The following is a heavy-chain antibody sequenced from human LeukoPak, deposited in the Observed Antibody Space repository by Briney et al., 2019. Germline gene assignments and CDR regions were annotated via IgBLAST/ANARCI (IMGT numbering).Heavy chain of an antibody. J-gene: IGHJ4*02. CDR1: VYSFSSYG. CDR3: ARDTPYSSGYYSSDY. D-gene: IGHD3-22*01. CDR2: ISAYNGNT. Sequence: GASVKVSCKASVYSFSSYGISWVRQAPGQGLGWLGGISAYNGNTNYTQKLQGRVTMTTDTSTNTSSMEMRSLRSDDTAVYYCARDTPYSSGYYSSDYWGQGTLVTVSS. V-gene: IGHV1-18*04.